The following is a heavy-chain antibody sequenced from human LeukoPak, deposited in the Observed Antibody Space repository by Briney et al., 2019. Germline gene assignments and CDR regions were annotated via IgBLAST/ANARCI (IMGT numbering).Heavy chain of an antibody. D-gene: IGHD6-19*01. Sequence: GGSLRLSCAASGFTFSSYAMSWVRQAPGKGLEWVSAISGSSGSTYYADSVKGRFTISRDNSKNTLYLQMNSLRAEDTAVYYCAKGWQWLSHYSMDVWGQGTTVTVSS. CDR1: GFTFSSYA. V-gene: IGHV3-23*01. CDR3: AKGWQWLSHYSMDV. CDR2: ISGSSGST. J-gene: IGHJ6*02.